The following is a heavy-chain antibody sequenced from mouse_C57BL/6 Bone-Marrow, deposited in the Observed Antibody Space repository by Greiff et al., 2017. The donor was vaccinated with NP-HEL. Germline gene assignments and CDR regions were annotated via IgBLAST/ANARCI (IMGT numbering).Heavy chain of an antibody. CDR1: GFTFSSYA. Sequence: DVKLVESGGGLVKPGGSLKLSCAASGFTFSSYAMSWVRQTPEKRLEWVATISDGGSYTYYPDNVKGRFTISRDNAKNNLYLQMSHLKSEDTAMYYCARVHYYGSSFPDWYFDVWGTGTTVTVSS. CDR2: ISDGGSYT. CDR3: ARVHYYGSSFPDWYFDV. D-gene: IGHD1-1*01. J-gene: IGHJ1*03. V-gene: IGHV5-4*03.